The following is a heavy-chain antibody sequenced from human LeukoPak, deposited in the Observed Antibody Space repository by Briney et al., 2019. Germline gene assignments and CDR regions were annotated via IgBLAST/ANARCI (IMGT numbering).Heavy chain of an antibody. V-gene: IGHV3-30*02. CDR2: IRYDGSNK. CDR3: AKDVSADY. D-gene: IGHD1-26*01. CDR1: GFTFSSYG. J-gene: IGHJ4*02. Sequence: GGSLRLSCAASGFTFSSYGMHWVRQAPGKGLEWVAFIRYDGSNKNYADSVKGRFTVSRDNSRNTLFLQMNSLRADDTAVYYCAKDVSADYWGQGTLVTVSS.